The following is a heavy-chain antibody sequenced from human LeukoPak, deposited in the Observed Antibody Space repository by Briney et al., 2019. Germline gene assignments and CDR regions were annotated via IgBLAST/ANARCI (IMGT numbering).Heavy chain of an antibody. J-gene: IGHJ5*02. CDR2: INHSGST. Sequence: GSLRLSCAASGFTFSSYWMSWVRQAPGKGLEWIGEINHSGSTNYNPSLKSRVTISVDTSKNQFSLKLSSVTAADTAVYYCARRRCSSTSCYAYRVVVNWFDPWGQGTLVTVSS. V-gene: IGHV4-34*01. CDR3: ARRRCSSTSCYAYRVVVNWFDP. D-gene: IGHD2-2*01. CDR1: GFTFSSYW.